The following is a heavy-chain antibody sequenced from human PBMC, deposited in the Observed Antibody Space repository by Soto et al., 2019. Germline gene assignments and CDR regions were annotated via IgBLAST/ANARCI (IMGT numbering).Heavy chain of an antibody. Sequence: PSETLSLTCTVSGVSISSGGYYWSWIRQHPGKGLEWIGYIYYSGSTYYNPSLKSRVTISVDTSKNQFSLKLSSVTAADTAVYYCARGGGGVHYYYYGMDVWGQGTTGTVSS. V-gene: IGHV4-31*03. CDR3: ARGGGGVHYYYYGMDV. D-gene: IGHD3-16*01. J-gene: IGHJ6*02. CDR2: IYYSGST. CDR1: GVSISSGGYY.